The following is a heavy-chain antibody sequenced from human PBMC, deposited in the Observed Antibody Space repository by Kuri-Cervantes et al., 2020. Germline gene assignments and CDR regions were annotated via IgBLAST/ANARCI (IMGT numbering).Heavy chain of an antibody. V-gene: IGHV4-4*02. J-gene: IGHJ5*01. D-gene: IGHD1-14*01. CDR3: ARQVAPLSWSDS. CDR2: IYHTGNA. Sequence: SETLSLTCAVSGDSIVSSYSWTWVRLSPGKGLEWLGEIYHTGNAHYNPSLRSRVAFLVDTSKNHFSLRLNPVTAADSAVYYCARQVAPLSWSDSWGPGIQVTVSS. CDR1: GDSIVSSYS.